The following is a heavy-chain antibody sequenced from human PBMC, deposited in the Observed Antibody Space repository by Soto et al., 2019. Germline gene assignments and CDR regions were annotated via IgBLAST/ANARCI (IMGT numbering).Heavy chain of an antibody. J-gene: IGHJ4*02. D-gene: IGHD4-4*01. CDR1: GGSFSGYY. CDR2: INHSGST. CDR3: ARTYTNYILQFDY. V-gene: IGHV4-34*01. Sequence: SETLSLTCAVYGGSFSGYYWSWIRQPPGKGLEWIGEINHSGSTNYNPSLKSRVTISVDTSKNQFSLKLSSVTAADTAVYYCARTYTNYILQFDYWGQGTLVPVSS.